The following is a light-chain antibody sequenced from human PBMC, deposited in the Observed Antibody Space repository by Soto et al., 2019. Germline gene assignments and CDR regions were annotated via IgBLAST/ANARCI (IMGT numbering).Light chain of an antibody. V-gene: IGLV4-69*01. Sequence: QPVLTQSPSASASLGASVKLTCTLSSGHSSYAIAWHQQQPEKGPRYLMKVNSNGSHSKGDGIPDRFSGSSSGAERYLTISSLQSEDKSDYYCQTWGSGIRVVFGGGTKLTVL. CDR2: VNSNGSH. J-gene: IGLJ2*01. CDR1: SGHSSYA. CDR3: QTWGSGIRVV.